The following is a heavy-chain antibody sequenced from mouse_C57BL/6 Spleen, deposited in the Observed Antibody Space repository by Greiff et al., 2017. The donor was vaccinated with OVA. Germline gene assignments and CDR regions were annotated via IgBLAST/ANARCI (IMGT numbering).Heavy chain of an antibody. CDR3: ARSIVSDNFDY. CDR2: ISYDGSN. D-gene: IGHD2-5*01. J-gene: IGHJ2*01. V-gene: IGHV3-6*01. CDR1: GYSITSGYY. Sequence: EVQLQQSGPGLVKPSQSLSLTCSVTGYSITSGYYWYWIRQFSGNHLEWMGYISYDGSNNYNPSLKNRITITRDTAKNQFILKLKSVTTEDTATDYGARSIVSDNFDYWGQGTTLTVSS.